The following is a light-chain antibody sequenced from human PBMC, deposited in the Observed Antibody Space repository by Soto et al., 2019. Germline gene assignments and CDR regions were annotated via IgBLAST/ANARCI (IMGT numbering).Light chain of an antibody. Sequence: IVLTQSPGTLSLSPGERATLSCRASQSVISNYLAWYQQKPGQAPRLLIYGASSRATGIPDRFSGSGSGTDFTLTIRRLEPEDLAVYYCQQYGSSPRTFGQGTKVDIK. CDR1: QSVISNY. J-gene: IGKJ1*01. V-gene: IGKV3-20*01. CDR2: GAS. CDR3: QQYGSSPRT.